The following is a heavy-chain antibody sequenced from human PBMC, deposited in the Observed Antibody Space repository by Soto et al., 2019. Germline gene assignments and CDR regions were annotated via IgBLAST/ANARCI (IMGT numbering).Heavy chain of an antibody. CDR1: GFTFNIYG. J-gene: IGHJ4*02. CDR3: AKDQSSGQGSFDS. CDR2: ISYDGSNQ. Sequence: GESLKISCAASGFTFNIYGMHWVRQAPDKGLEWVALISYDGSNQYYADSVKGRFTISRDNSKNTLFLQMNSLRADDTAVYYCAKDQSSGQGSFDSWGQGTLVTVS. V-gene: IGHV3-30*18.